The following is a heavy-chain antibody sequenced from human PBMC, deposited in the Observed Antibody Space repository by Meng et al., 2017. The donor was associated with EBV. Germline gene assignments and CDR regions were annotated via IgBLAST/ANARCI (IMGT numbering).Heavy chain of an antibody. CDR1: GGPFRNYA. Sequence: QVVTLWAGVKKPWSWVKVPCKTSGGPFRNYAISWGRQAPGQGLEWLGGFLPTLGAPNYAQKFHGRVSITADESTSTHYMDLSSLRSEDTAVYYCASESGRGYTPDYWGQGTLVTVSS. D-gene: IGHD3-10*01. J-gene: IGHJ4*02. CDR2: FLPTLGAP. V-gene: IGHV1-69*01. CDR3: ASESGRGYTPDY.